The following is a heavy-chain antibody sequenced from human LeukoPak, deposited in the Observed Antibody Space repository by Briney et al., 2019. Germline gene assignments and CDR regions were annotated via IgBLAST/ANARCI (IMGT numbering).Heavy chain of an antibody. D-gene: IGHD3-22*01. V-gene: IGHV3-64D*09. J-gene: IGHJ4*02. Sequence: PGGSLRLSCSASGFTFSTYAMHWVRRAPGKGLEYVSAINSNGDSTYYADSVKGRFTISRDNSKSTLFLQMSSLRTEDTAMYYCVKLDRGYYYHNWGQGTLVTVSS. CDR2: INSNGDST. CDR1: GFTFSTYA. CDR3: VKLDRGYYYHN.